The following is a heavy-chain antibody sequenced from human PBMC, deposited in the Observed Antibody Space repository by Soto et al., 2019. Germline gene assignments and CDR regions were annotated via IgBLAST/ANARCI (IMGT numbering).Heavy chain of an antibody. CDR2: IIPILGIA. V-gene: IGHV1-69*02. J-gene: IGHJ4*02. D-gene: IGHD4-17*01. CDR3: ARVVKDDYGDYVFVY. Sequence: GASVKVSCKASGGTFSSYTISWVRQAPGQGLEWMGRIIPILGIANYAQKFQGRVTITADKSTSTAYMELSSLRSEDTAVYYCARVVKDDYGDYVFVYWGQGTLVTVSS. CDR1: GGTFSSYT.